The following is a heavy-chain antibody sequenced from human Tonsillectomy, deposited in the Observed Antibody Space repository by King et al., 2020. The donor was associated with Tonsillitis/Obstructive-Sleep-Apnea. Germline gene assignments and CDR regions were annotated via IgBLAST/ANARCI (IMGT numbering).Heavy chain of an antibody. D-gene: IGHD5-12*01. V-gene: IGHV4-31*03. Sequence: VQLQESGPGLVRPSQTLSLTCSVSGDFITSRGSSWTWIRQHPGKGLEWIGFISHSGSTFYNPSLKGRISMSLSPSENQFSLQLTSVTAADTAIYFCARDKGYSGSLDTWGQGTPVSVSS. J-gene: IGHJ1*01. CDR2: ISHSGST. CDR1: GDFITSRGSS. CDR3: ARDKGYSGSLDT.